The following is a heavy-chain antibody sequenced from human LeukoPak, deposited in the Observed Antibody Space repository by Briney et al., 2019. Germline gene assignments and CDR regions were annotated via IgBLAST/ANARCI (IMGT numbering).Heavy chain of an antibody. V-gene: IGHV4-34*01. Sequence: NPSETLSLTCAVYGGSFSGSYWSWVRQPPGKGLEWIGEINHSGSTNYNSSLKSRVIISLDTSKNQFSLNLSSVTAADTAVYYCARDPPFRAFDIWGQGTMVTVSS. CDR3: ARDPPFRAFDI. D-gene: IGHD3-10*01. CDR1: GGSFSGSY. CDR2: INHSGST. J-gene: IGHJ3*02.